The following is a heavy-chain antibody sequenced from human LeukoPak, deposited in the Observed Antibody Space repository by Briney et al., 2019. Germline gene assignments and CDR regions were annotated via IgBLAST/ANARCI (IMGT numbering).Heavy chain of an antibody. V-gene: IGHV1-2*02. CDR3: ARGVGYSSGWYLNY. D-gene: IGHD6-19*01. CDR1: GYTFTGYY. CDR2: INPNSGGT. Sequence: ASVKVSCKASGYTFTGYYMHWVRQAPGQGLEWMGWINPNSGGTNYAQKFQGRVTMTRDTSISTAYMELSRLRSDDAAVYYCARGVGYSSGWYLNYWGQGTLVTVSS. J-gene: IGHJ4*02.